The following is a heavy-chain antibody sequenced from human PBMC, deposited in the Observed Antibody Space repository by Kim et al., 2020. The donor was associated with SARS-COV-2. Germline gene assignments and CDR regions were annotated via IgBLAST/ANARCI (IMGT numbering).Heavy chain of an antibody. J-gene: IGHJ4*02. D-gene: IGHD7-27*01. Sequence: ADSVKGRFTITRDKSKNTLYLEMKSLRAEDTAVYYCANTGLTGEGAGFDYWGQGTLVTVSS. CDR3: ANTGLTGEGAGFDY. V-gene: IGHV3-30*02.